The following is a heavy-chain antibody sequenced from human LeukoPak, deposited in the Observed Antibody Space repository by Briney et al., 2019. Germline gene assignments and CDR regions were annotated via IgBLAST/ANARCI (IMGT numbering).Heavy chain of an antibody. Sequence: ASVKVSCKVSGYTLTELSMHWVRQAPGKGLEWMGGFDPEDGETIYAQKFQGRVTMTEDTSTDTAYMGLSSLRSEDTAVYYCATDRRSGHYYRPSAFDIWGQGTMVTVSS. V-gene: IGHV1-24*01. J-gene: IGHJ3*02. D-gene: IGHD3-22*01. CDR3: ATDRRSGHYYRPSAFDI. CDR1: GYTLTELS. CDR2: FDPEDGET.